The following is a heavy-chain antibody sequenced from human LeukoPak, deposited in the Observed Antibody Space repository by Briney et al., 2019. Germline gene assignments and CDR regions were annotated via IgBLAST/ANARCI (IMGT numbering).Heavy chain of an antibody. J-gene: IGHJ4*02. D-gene: IGHD6-13*01. CDR1: GFTFCSYG. Sequence: GGSLRLSCAASGFTFCSYGMHWVRQAPGKGLEWVAVIWYDGSNKYYADSVKDRFTISRDNSKDTLYLQMNSLRAEDTAVYYCAKDGSRGAAAVTYYFDYWGQGTLVTVSS. CDR2: IWYDGSNK. CDR3: AKDGSRGAAAVTYYFDY. V-gene: IGHV3-33*06.